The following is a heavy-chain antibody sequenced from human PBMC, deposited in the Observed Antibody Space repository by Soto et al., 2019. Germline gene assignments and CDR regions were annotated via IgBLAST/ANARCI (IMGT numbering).Heavy chain of an antibody. Sequence: ASVKVSCKASGYTFTGYYMHWVRQAPGQGLEWMGWINPNSGGTNYAQKFQGWVTMTRDTSISTAYMELSRLRSDDTAVYYCARSPPFSTIFGVVIKRGSFFDYWGQRTLVTVSS. V-gene: IGHV1-2*04. CDR2: INPNSGGT. CDR3: ARSPPFSTIFGVVIKRGSFFDY. CDR1: GYTFTGYY. J-gene: IGHJ4*02. D-gene: IGHD3-3*01.